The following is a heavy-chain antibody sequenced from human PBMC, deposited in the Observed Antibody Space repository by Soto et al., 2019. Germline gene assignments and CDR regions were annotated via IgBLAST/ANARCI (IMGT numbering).Heavy chain of an antibody. J-gene: IGHJ4*02. D-gene: IGHD2-15*01. CDR2: ISYDGSNK. V-gene: IGHV3-30*18. CDR3: AKGTGQSCAVATCYPFDY. Sequence: GGSLRLSCAASGFTFSSYGMHWVRQAPGKGLEWVAVISYDGSNKYYADSVKGRFTISRDNSKNTLYLQMNSLRGEDTAVYYCAKGTGQSCAVATCYPFDYWGQGT. CDR1: GFTFSSYG.